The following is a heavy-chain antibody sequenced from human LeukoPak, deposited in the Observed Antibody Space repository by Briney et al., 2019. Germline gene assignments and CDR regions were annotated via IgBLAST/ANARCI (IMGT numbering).Heavy chain of an antibody. CDR3: ARARPYSSSWYTWGY. V-gene: IGHV1-2*02. CDR1: GYTFTGYY. D-gene: IGHD6-13*01. Sequence: ASVKVSCKASGYTFTGYYMHWVRQAPGQGLEWMGWINPNSGGTNYAQKFQGRVTMTRNTSISTAYMELSSLRSEDTAVYYCARARPYSSSWYTWGYWGQGTLVTVSS. CDR2: INPNSGGT. J-gene: IGHJ4*02.